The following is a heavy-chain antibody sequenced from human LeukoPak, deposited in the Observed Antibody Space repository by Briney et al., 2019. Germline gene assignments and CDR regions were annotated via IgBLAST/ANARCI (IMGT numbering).Heavy chain of an antibody. CDR3: SKDLVWGTYRYTLD. CDR2: IYYTGST. D-gene: IGHD3-16*02. Sequence: PSETLSLTCSVSGGSISSNTYSWGWIRQPPGEGLEWIASIYYTGSTYYNPSLKSRVTISLDTSKNQFSLKLSSVTAADTALYYCSKDLVWGTYRYTLDWGQGTLVTVSS. V-gene: IGHV4-39*07. J-gene: IGHJ4*02. CDR1: GGSISSNTYS.